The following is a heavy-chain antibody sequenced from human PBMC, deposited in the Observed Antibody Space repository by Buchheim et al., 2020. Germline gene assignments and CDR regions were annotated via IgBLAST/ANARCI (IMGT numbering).Heavy chain of an antibody. V-gene: IGHV3-7*01. CDR3: ATGDGYNSPYYFDY. CDR2: IKQDGSEK. CDR1: GFTFSSYW. Sequence: EVQLLESGGGLVQPGGSLRLSCAASGFTFSSYWMSWVRQAPGKGLEWVANIKQDGSEKYYVDSVKGRFTISRDNAKKSLYLQMNSLRAEDTAVYYCATGDGYNSPYYFDYWGQGTL. J-gene: IGHJ4*02. D-gene: IGHD5-24*01.